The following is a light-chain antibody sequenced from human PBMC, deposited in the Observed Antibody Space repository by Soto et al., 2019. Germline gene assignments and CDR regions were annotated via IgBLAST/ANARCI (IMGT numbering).Light chain of an antibody. J-gene: IGKJ4*01. CDR1: QSVSSSY. V-gene: IGKV3-20*01. CDR2: GAS. Sequence: EIVMTQSPATLSVSTGERATLSCRASQSVSSSYLAWYQQKPGQAPRLLIYGASSRVTGIPDRFSGSGSGTDFTLTISRLEPEDFAVYYCQQYGSSPLTFGGGTKV. CDR3: QQYGSSPLT.